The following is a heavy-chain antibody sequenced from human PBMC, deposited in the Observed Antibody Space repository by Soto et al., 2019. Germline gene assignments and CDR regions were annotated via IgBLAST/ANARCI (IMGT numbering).Heavy chain of an antibody. CDR1: GGSFSVSY. J-gene: IGHJ6*04. CDR3: ARGGITIFGVVPYGMDV. CDR2: INHSGST. V-gene: IGHV4-34*01. Sequence: SEGLSVTSASYGGSFSVSYCSWIRQPPGKGLEWTGEINHSGSTNYNPSLKSRVTISVDTSKNQFSLKLSSVTAADTAVYYCARGGITIFGVVPYGMDVWGNWTRVTVSS. D-gene: IGHD3-3*01.